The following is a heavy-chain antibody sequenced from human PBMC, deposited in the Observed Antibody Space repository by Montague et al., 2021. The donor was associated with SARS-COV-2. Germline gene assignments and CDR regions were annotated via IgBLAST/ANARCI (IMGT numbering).Heavy chain of an antibody. CDR1: GFTLSSSA. Sequence: SLRLSCAASGFTLSSSAMHWVRQAPGKGLEWVAVISYDGTNEYYADSVKGRFTISRDNSKNTLYLQMNSLRAEDTAVYYCAREGITAAGKDFDYWGQGTLVTVSS. D-gene: IGHD6-13*01. V-gene: IGHV3-30*04. J-gene: IGHJ4*01. CDR3: AREGITAAGKDFDY. CDR2: ISYDGTNE.